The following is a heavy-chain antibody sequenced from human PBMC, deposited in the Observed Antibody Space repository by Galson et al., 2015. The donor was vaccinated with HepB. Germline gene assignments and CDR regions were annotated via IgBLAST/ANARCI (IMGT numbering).Heavy chain of an antibody. CDR2: INAGNGNT. CDR1: EYTFTSYA. CDR3: ARDTHYYHDTSGYSDYYYYGMDV. J-gene: IGHJ6*01. V-gene: IGHV1-3*01. D-gene: IGHD3-22*01. Sequence: SVKVSCKASEYTFTSYAMHWVRQAPGQGLEWMGWINAGNGNTKYSQKFQGRVTITRDTSASTTYVELSSLTSEDTAVYYCARDTHYYHDTSGYSDYYYYGMDVWG.